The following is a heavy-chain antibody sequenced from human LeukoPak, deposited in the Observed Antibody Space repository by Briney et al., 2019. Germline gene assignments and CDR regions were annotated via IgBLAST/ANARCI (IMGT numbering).Heavy chain of an antibody. CDR1: GGSISSGSYY. CDR3: AREYLGIAVAGTYFDY. CDR2: IYTSGST. V-gene: IGHV4-61*02. D-gene: IGHD6-19*01. Sequence: SQTLSLTCTVSGGSISSGSYYWSWIRQPAGKGLEWIGRIYTSGSTNHNPSLKSRVTISVDTSKNQFSLKLSSVTAADTAVYYCAREYLGIAVAGTYFDYWGQGTLVTVSS. J-gene: IGHJ4*02.